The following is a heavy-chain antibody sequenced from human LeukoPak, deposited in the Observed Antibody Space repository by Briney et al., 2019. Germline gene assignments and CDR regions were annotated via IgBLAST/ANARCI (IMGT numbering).Heavy chain of an antibody. CDR1: GGSISSGIYY. J-gene: IGHJ3*02. V-gene: IGHV4-30-4*08. Sequence: SETLSLTCTVSGGSISSGIYYWSWIRQPPGKGLEWTGYIYYSGSTYYNPSLKSRVTISVDTSKNQFSLKLSSVTAADTAVYYCARVRVVVPPSYAFDIWGQGTMVTVSS. CDR3: ARVRVVVPPSYAFDI. D-gene: IGHD2-2*01. CDR2: IYYSGST.